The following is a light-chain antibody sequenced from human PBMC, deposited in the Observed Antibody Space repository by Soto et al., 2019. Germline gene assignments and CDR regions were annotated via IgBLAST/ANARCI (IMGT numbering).Light chain of an antibody. CDR3: QQYGSSPRT. CDR2: GAS. V-gene: IGKV3-20*01. CDR1: QSVSSSY. Sequence: EIVLTQSPGTLSLSPGERATLSCRARQSVSSSYLAWYQQKPGQAPRLLIYGASRRATGIPDRFSGSGSGTDFTITISRLEPEDFAVYYCQQYGSSPRTFGQGTKVEIK. J-gene: IGKJ1*01.